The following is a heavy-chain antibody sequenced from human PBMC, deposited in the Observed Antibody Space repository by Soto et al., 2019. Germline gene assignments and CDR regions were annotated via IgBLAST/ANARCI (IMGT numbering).Heavy chain of an antibody. CDR3: ARRGLRQKRFDY. CDR2: IYYSGST. Sequence: QVQLQESGPGLVKPSETLSLTCTVSGGSISSYYWSWIRQPPGKGLEWIGYIYYSGSTNYNPSLKSRVTISVDTSKNQFSLKLSSVTAADTAVYYCARRGLRQKRFDYWGQGTLVTVSS. CDR1: GGSISSYY. J-gene: IGHJ4*02. V-gene: IGHV4-59*08. D-gene: IGHD5-12*01.